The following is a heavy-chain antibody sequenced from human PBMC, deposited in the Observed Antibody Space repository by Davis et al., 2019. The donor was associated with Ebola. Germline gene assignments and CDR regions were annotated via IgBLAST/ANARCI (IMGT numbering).Heavy chain of an antibody. V-gene: IGHV3-49*04. D-gene: IGHD3-22*01. CDR1: GFTFSSYA. Sequence: GESLKISCAASGFTFSSYAMSWVRQAPGKGLEWVGFIRSKAYGGTTEYAASVKGRFTISRDDSKSIAYLQMNSLKTEDTAVYYCTRDHDYYDSSGYSWTRRDYYYGMDVWGQGTTVTVSS. CDR3: TRDHDYYDSSGYSWTRRDYYYGMDV. J-gene: IGHJ6*02. CDR2: IRSKAYGGTT.